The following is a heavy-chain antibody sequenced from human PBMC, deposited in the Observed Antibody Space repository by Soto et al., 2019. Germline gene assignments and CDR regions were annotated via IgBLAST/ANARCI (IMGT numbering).Heavy chain of an antibody. CDR2: VSPSGDST. CDR3: VKEPDV. CDR1: GFIFSTYS. Sequence: PVGSLRLACEASGFIFSTYSMTWVRQVPGKGLEWVAAVSPSGDSTYYADSLKGRLTISRDNSKNTVFLQMNSLSADDTGLYYCVKEPDVWGQGRSVTVSS. J-gene: IGHJ6*02. V-gene: IGHV3-23*01.